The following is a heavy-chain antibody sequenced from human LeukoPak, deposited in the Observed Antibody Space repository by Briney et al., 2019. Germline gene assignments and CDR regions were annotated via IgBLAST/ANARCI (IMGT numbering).Heavy chain of an antibody. J-gene: IGHJ4*02. V-gene: IGHV3-23*01. CDR3: AKAHHGVDY. D-gene: IGHD4-17*01. CDR2: ISRSGGST. CDR1: GFSFSSYS. Sequence: GGSLRLSCGASGFSFSSYSMSWVRQAPGKGLEWVSAISRSGGSTYYADSVKRRFNISRENSKNTLYMQMSSLSAEDTAVYYSAKAHHGVDYWGQGPLVTVSS.